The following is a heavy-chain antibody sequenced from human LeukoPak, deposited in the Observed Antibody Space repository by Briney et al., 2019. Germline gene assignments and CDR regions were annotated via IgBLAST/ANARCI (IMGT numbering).Heavy chain of an antibody. D-gene: IGHD3-10*01. CDR1: GFTFSSYG. Sequence: GGSLTLSCAASGFTFSSYGMHWVRQAPGKGLEWVAVISYDGSNKYYADSVKGRFTISRDNSKNTLYLQMNSLRAEDTAVYYCAKSRITMVRGVLYYFDYWGQGTLVTVSS. CDR2: ISYDGSNK. CDR3: AKSRITMVRGVLYYFDY. V-gene: IGHV3-30*18. J-gene: IGHJ4*02.